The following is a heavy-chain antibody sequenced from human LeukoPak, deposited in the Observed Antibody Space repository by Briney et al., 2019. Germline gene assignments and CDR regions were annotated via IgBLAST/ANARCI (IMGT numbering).Heavy chain of an antibody. V-gene: IGHV1-3*01. J-gene: IGHJ4*02. Sequence: ASVKVSCKASGYTFTSYAVHWVRQAPGQRLEWMGWINAGNGNTKYSQKFQGRVTITRDTSASTAYMELSSLRSEDTAVYYCARRFGDPGTYYFDYWGQGTLVTVSS. CDR2: INAGNGNT. D-gene: IGHD3-10*01. CDR1: GYTFTSYA. CDR3: ARRFGDPGTYYFDY.